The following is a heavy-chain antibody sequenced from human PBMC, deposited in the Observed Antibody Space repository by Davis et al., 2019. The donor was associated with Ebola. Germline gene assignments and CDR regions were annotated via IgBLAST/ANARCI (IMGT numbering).Heavy chain of an antibody. CDR2: ISDSGSST. D-gene: IGHD1-26*01. CDR3: AVLPYSGIYG. CDR1: GFTFNEYE. V-gene: IGHV3-48*03. Sequence: PGGSLRLSCAASGFTFNEYEMNWVRQAPGKGLEWISYISDSGSSTYYTESVKGRFTISRDNVKNSLYLQMNSLRAEDTAVYYCAVLPYSGIYGWGQGTLLTVSS. J-gene: IGHJ4*02.